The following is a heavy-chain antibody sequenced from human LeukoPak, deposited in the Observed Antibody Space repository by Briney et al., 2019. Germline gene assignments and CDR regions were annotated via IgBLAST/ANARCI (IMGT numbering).Heavy chain of an antibody. Sequence: SETLSLTCTVSGGSISSYYWSWIRQPPGKGLEWIGYIYSGSTNYNPSLKSRVTISVDTSKNQLSVKLRTVTAADTAVYYCARGAPYYDILTGYQGFDYWGQGTLVTVSS. CDR2: IYSGST. V-gene: IGHV4-59*01. CDR1: GGSISSYY. J-gene: IGHJ4*02. D-gene: IGHD3-9*01. CDR3: ARGAPYYDILTGYQGFDY.